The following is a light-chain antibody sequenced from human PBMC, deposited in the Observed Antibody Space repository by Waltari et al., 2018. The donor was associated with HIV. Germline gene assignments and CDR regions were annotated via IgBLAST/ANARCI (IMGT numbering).Light chain of an antibody. CDR3: GTWDSSLSAVV. V-gene: IGLV1-51*01. J-gene: IGLJ3*02. Sequence: QSVLTQPRSVSAAPGQKVTISCSGRNSNIGNNYVSWYQQIPGTAPKLLIYDNNKRPSGIPDRFSGSKSDTSATLGITGLQTGDEADYRCGTWDSSLSAVVFGGGTKLTVL. CDR1: NSNIGNNY. CDR2: DNN.